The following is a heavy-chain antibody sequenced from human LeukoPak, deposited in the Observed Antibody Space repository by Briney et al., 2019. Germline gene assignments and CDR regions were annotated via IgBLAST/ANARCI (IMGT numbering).Heavy chain of an antibody. Sequence: GGSLRLSCAASGFTFSSYDMHWVRQATGKGLEWVSAIGTAGDTYYPGSVKGRFTISRDNPRNTLNLALNSLRAEDTAVYYCAKDPHPYGDSVGGYHFDYWGQGTLVTVSS. CDR1: GFTFSSYD. CDR2: IGTAGDT. V-gene: IGHV3-13*01. D-gene: IGHD4-17*01. J-gene: IGHJ4*02. CDR3: AKDPHPYGDSVGGYHFDY.